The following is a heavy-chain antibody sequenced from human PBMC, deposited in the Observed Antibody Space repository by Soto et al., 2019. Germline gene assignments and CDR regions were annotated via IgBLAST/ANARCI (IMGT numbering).Heavy chain of an antibody. CDR3: ARDHCTGGNCYSNMGDWYFDL. J-gene: IGHJ2*01. CDR2: IHHSGGT. D-gene: IGHD2-15*01. Sequence: QVQLQESGPGVVKPSETLSLTCAVSGDSINAENWWTWLRQTPGKGLEWLAEIHHSGGTKYNPSLSGRVAISLDRPRNQFSRRLRSVTAADTAQYYCARDHCTGGNCYSNMGDWYFDLWGRGALVTVSS. V-gene: IGHV4-4*02. CDR1: GDSINAENW.